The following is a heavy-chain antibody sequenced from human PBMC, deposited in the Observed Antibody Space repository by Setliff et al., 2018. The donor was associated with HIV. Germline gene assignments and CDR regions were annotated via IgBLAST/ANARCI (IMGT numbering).Heavy chain of an antibody. V-gene: IGHV1-46*01. D-gene: IGHD2-15*01. CDR1: GYTFTSYY. Sequence: ASVKVSCTASGYTFTSYYIHWVRQAPGQGLEWMGVIHPRGGSTSYAQSFQDRVTMTRDTSTSTVYMELSSLRSEDTAVYYCARVRYCSGGSCYGGEYWFDPWGQGTLVTVSS. J-gene: IGHJ5*02. CDR2: IHPRGGST. CDR3: ARVRYCSGGSCYGGEYWFDP.